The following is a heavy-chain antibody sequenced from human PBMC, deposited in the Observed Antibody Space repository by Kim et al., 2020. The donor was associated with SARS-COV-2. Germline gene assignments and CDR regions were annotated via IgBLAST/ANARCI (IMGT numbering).Heavy chain of an antibody. V-gene: IGHV1-69*13. J-gene: IGHJ4*02. Sequence: SVKVSCKASGGTFSSYAISWVRQAPGQGLEWMGGIIPIFGTANYAQKFQGRVTITADESTSTAYMELSSLRSEDTAVYYCARGGPLLWFGELLPYYFDYWGQGTLVTVSS. CDR3: ARGGPLLWFGELLPYYFDY. CDR1: GGTFSSYA. D-gene: IGHD3-10*01. CDR2: IIPIFGTA.